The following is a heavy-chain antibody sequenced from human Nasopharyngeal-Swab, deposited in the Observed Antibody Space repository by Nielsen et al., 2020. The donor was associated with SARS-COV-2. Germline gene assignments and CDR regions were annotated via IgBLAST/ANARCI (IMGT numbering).Heavy chain of an antibody. CDR2: ISSTSTTI. Sequence: GESLKISCAASGFTFSTYAMNWVRQAPGKGLEWLSYISSTSTTIYYADSVKGRFTIFRDNDKNSLYLQMNSLRDEDTAVYYCARARYSSGWYFRYWGQGSLVTVSS. CDR3: ARARYSSGWYFRY. D-gene: IGHD6-19*01. J-gene: IGHJ4*02. CDR1: GFTFSTYA. V-gene: IGHV3-48*02.